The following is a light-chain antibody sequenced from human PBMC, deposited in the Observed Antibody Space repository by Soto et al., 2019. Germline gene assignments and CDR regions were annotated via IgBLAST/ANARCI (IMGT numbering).Light chain of an antibody. CDR1: QTISSW. CDR2: KAS. CDR3: QHYNSYSEA. V-gene: IGKV1-5*03. J-gene: IGKJ1*01. Sequence: DIQMTQSPSNLSGSVGDRVTITCRASQTISSWLAWYQQKPGKAPKLLIYKASTLKSGVPSRFSGSGSGTEFTLTISSLQPDDFAIYYCQHYNSYSEAFGQGTKVELK.